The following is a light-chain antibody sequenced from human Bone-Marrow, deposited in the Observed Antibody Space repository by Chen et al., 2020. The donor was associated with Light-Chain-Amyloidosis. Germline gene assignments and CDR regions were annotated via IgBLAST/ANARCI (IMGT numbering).Light chain of an antibody. CDR3: SSFTSSSSNV. CDR1: SGDVGTYNY. J-gene: IGLJ1*01. Sequence: QSALSQPVSVFGSPGQSITIPCPGTSGDVGTYNYVSWYQQHPGKAPKVMIYAVSNRPSGVSTRFSGSKSGNTASLTISGLQAEDEADYYCSSFTSSSSNVFGPGTKVTVL. CDR2: AVS. V-gene: IGLV2-14*01.